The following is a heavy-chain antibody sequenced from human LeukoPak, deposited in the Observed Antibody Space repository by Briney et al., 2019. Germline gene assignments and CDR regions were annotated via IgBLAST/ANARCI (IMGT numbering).Heavy chain of an antibody. CDR3: AREDCSGGSCYGY. V-gene: IGHV3-21*01. D-gene: IGHD2-15*01. Sequence: GGSLRLSCAASGFTFSSYSMNWVRQAPGKGLEWVSSISSSSSYIYYADSVKGRFTISRDNAKKSLYLQMNSLRAEDTAVYYCAREDCSGGSCYGYWGQGTLVTVSS. CDR2: ISSSSSYI. CDR1: GFTFSSYS. J-gene: IGHJ4*02.